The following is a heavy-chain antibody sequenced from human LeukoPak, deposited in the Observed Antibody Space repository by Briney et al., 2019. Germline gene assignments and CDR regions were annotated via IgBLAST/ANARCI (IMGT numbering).Heavy chain of an antibody. V-gene: IGHV1-2*04. CDR2: INPNSGGT. J-gene: IGHJ4*02. CDR1: GYTFTDYY. Sequence: ASVTVSFKASGYTFTDYYMHWVRQAPGQGLEWMGWINPNSGGTNYAQKFQGWVTMTRDTSISTAYMELSRLRSDDTAVYYCAKDIPSLSSRAVVPAAPDYWGQGTLVTVSS. CDR3: AKDIPSLSSRAVVPAAPDY. D-gene: IGHD2-2*01.